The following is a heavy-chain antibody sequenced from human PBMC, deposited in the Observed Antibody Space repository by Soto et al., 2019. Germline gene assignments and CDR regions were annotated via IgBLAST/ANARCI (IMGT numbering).Heavy chain of an antibody. V-gene: IGHV4-59*01. CDR2: IYYSGST. D-gene: IGHD3-3*01. J-gene: IGHJ5*02. CDR1: GGSISSYY. Sequence: SETLSLTCTVSGGSISSYYWSWIRQPPGKGLEWIGYIYYSGSTNYNPSLKSRVTISVDTSKNQFSLKLSSVTAADTAVYYCARFTYYDFRSGYYQETNWFDPWGQGTLVTVSS. CDR3: ARFTYYDFRSGYYQETNWFDP.